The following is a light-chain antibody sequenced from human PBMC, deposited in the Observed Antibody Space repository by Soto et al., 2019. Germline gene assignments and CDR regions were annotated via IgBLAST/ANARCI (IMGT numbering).Light chain of an antibody. J-gene: IGKJ4*01. Sequence: EILMTQSPATLAVSPGEGATLSCRASQSVSTNLDWYRQTPGQAPRLLIYEASNRATDIPDRFTGSGSGTEFTLTISSLKYEDFAVYYCQQYNNWPLTFGGGTKV. CDR3: QQYNNWPLT. CDR1: QSVSTN. CDR2: EAS. V-gene: IGKV3-15*01.